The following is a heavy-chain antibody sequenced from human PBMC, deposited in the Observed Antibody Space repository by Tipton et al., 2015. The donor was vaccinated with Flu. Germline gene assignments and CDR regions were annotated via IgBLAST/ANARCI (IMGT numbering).Heavy chain of an antibody. D-gene: IGHD3-22*01. V-gene: IGHV3-11*01. J-gene: IGHJ4*02. CDR2: ISSSGSTI. Sequence: SLRLSCAASGFTFSDYYMSWIRQAPGKGLEWVSYISSSGSTIYYADSVKGRFTISRDNAKNSLYLQMNSLRAEDTAVYYCARASPYYYDSSGLSGGVHWGQGTLVTVSS. CDR1: GFTFSDYY. CDR3: ARASPYYYDSSGLSGGVH.